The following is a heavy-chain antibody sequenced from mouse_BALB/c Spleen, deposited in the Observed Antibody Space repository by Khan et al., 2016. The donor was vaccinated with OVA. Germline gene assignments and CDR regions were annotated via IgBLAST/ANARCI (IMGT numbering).Heavy chain of an antibody. CDR2: IWNDGNT. D-gene: IGHD2-10*01. CDR1: GFSLTNYG. Sequence: QMQLEESGPGLVAPSQSLSITCTISGFSLTNYGVHWVRQPPGKGLEWLVVIWNDGNTAYNSALKSRLNISKDNSKSPAFLKMNSPQTDDTAMYFCARQPYYHYNIMVYWGQGTSVTVSS. V-gene: IGHV2-6-1*01. CDR3: ARQPYYHYNIMVY. J-gene: IGHJ4*01.